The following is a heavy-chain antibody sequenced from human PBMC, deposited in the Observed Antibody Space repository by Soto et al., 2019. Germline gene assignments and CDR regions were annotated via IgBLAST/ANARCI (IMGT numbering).Heavy chain of an antibody. D-gene: IGHD6-6*01. CDR1: GYTFTSYD. V-gene: IGHV1-8*01. Sequence: QVQLVQSGAEVKKPGASVKVSCKASGYTFTSYDINWVRQATGQGLEWMGWMNPNSGNTGYAQKFQGRVTMTRNTSISTAYMELSRLRSEDTAVYYCARGGREYSSSWSRTYYYYYYGMDVWGQGTTVTVSS. J-gene: IGHJ6*02. CDR3: ARGGREYSSSWSRTYYYYYYGMDV. CDR2: MNPNSGNT.